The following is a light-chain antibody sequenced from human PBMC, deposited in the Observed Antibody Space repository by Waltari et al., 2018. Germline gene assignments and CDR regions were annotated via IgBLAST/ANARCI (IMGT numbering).Light chain of an antibody. CDR1: SSNIGPHI. J-gene: IGLJ3*02. V-gene: IGLV1-44*01. Sequence: QSVLTQPPSASGAPGQRVSSPCSGASSNIGPHIVNSYQQFPGTAPILLLYSNDQRPSVVPDRFSGSKSGTSASLAISGLRSEDGADYYCTSWDDSLNGYWVFGGGTRLTVL. CDR2: SND. CDR3: TSWDDSLNGYWV.